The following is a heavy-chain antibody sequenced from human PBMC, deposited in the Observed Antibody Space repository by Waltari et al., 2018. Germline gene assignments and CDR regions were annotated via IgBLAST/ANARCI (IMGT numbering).Heavy chain of an antibody. Sequence: GLRLIGSIYYRRSTDHNPALQSRLTISVDTSKNQFSLKLSSVTAADTAVYYCARQNYEYVWGSYRPGIDYWGQGTLVTVSS. V-gene: IGHV4-39*01. CDR2: IYYRRST. J-gene: IGHJ4*02. D-gene: IGHD3-16*02. CDR3: ARQNYEYVWGSYRPGIDY.